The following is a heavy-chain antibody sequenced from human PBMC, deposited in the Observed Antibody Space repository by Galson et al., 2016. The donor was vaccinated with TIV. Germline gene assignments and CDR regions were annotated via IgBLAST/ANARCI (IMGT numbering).Heavy chain of an antibody. CDR2: INHDGSQK. J-gene: IGHJ4*02. D-gene: IGHD6-13*01. CDR1: GFTFINYW. Sequence: SLRLSCAASGFTFINYWMHWVRQAPGKGLEWVANINHDGSQKYYVDSVKGRFTISRDNAKNSLYLQMSGLRPEDTAFYYCARAVGALAALWGQGTLVTVSS. V-gene: IGHV3-7*03. CDR3: ARAVGALAAL.